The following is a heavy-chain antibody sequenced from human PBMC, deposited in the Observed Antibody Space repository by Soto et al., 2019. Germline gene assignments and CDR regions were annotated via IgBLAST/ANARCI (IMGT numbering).Heavy chain of an antibody. Sequence: GESLKISCQGSGYIYTCYWISWVRQMPGQGLEWMGRIDPSDSYTNYSPSFQGHVTISADKSISTAYLQWSSLKASDTAMYYCATLSDNYYKSSGKHYDGMDVWVQGTTVTVSS. D-gene: IGHD3-22*01. V-gene: IGHV5-10-1*01. CDR1: GYIYTCYW. J-gene: IGHJ6*02. CDR3: ATLSDNYYKSSGKHYDGMDV. CDR2: IDPSDSYT.